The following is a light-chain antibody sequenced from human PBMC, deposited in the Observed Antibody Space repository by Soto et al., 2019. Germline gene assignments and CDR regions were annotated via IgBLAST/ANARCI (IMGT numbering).Light chain of an antibody. V-gene: IGKV3-11*01. J-gene: IGKJ5*01. CDR3: QQRSNWPAN. Sequence: EIVLTYSSATLSLSPVERAALSCRASQTITTYLAWYQQKPGQPPRLLIYGASNRATGIPARFSGSGSGTDFTLTISNLEPEDFAVYYCQQRSNWPANFGQGTRLE. CDR2: GAS. CDR1: QTITTY.